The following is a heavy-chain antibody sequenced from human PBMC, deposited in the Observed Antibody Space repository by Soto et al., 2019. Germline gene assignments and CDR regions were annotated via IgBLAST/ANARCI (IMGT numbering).Heavy chain of an antibody. D-gene: IGHD4-17*01. CDR3: AREVGYGDFAAALVD. CDR1: GGTFSSHS. J-gene: IGHJ4*02. Sequence: VQLMQSGAEVKKPGSSVKVSCKASGGTFSSHSINWVRQAPGQGLERMGGVISLFGTANYAHNFKGRVTITADQSTSTAYMELTSLRCDETTGYYCAREVGYGDFAAALVDWGQGTLVTVSA. CDR2: VISLFGTA. V-gene: IGHV1-69*01.